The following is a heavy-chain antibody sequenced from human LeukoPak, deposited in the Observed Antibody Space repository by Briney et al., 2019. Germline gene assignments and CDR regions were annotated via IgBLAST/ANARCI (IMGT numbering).Heavy chain of an antibody. J-gene: IGHJ4*02. CDR2: ISGSGAST. CDR1: GFTFSSYG. D-gene: IGHD2-2*01. V-gene: IGHV3-23*01. CDR3: AKAALRYQLLSSLDY. Sequence: PGGSLRLSCAASGFTFSSYGMHWARQAPGKGLEWVSAISGSGASTYYADSVKGRFTISRDNSKNTLYLQMNSLRAEDTAIYYCAKAALRYQLLSSLDYWGQGTLVTVSS.